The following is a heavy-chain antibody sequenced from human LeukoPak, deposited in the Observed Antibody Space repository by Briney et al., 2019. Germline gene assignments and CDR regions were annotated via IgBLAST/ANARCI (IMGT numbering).Heavy chain of an antibody. CDR3: ARDPGGTIFLPLYYFDY. Sequence: GGSLRLSCAASGFTFSDYYMSWIRQAPGKGLEWVAVISYDGSNKYYADSVKGRFTISRDNSKNTLYLQMNSLRAEDTAVYYCARDPGGTIFLPLYYFDYWGQGTLVTVSS. CDR2: ISYDGSNK. CDR1: GFTFSDYY. V-gene: IGHV3-30-3*01. J-gene: IGHJ4*02. D-gene: IGHD3-3*01.